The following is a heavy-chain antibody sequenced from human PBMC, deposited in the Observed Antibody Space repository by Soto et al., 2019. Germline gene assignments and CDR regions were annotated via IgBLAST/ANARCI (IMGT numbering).Heavy chain of an antibody. CDR1: GGSISSYY. CDR3: ARMIGSGPFDY. Sequence: QVQLQESGPGLVKPSETLSLTCTVSGGSISSYYWSWIRQTPGKGLELMGYIYYSGSTNYNPSLMSRVTISLDTPKNQFSLKLRSVTTADTAVYYCARMIGSGPFDYWGQGTLVTVSS. V-gene: IGHV4-59*08. D-gene: IGHD3-10*01. J-gene: IGHJ4*02. CDR2: IYYSGST.